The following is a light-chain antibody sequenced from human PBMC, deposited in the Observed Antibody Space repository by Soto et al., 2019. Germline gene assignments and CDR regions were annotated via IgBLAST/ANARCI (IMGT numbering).Light chain of an antibody. Sequence: DIQMTQSPSSLSASVGDRVTITCRASQTISMYLNWYQQKPGKPPILLISAASSLESGVPSRFSGSRSGTEFTLTISSLQPEDCATYYCQQSYSTPPLTFGGGTKVEIK. CDR3: QQSYSTPPLT. CDR1: QTISMY. J-gene: IGKJ4*01. V-gene: IGKV1-39*01. CDR2: AAS.